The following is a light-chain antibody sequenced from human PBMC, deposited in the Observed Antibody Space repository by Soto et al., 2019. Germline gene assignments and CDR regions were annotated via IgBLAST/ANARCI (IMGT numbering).Light chain of an antibody. V-gene: IGKV3-15*01. CDR2: DVS. CDR3: QQYNNWPFS. J-gene: IGKJ5*01. Sequence: EIVMTQSPATLSVSPGERATLSCRAGQGVITNFAWYQQKSGQSPRLLIYDVSIRATGVPARFSATGSETDFTLTISGLQSEDSAVYFCQQYNNWPFSFGQGTRLEIK. CDR1: QGVITN.